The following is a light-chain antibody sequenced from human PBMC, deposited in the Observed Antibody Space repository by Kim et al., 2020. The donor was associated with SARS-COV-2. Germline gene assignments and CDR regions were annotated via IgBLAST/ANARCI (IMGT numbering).Light chain of an antibody. CDR1: SGHSTYA. J-gene: IGLJ2*01. CDR3: QTWGAGSVV. Sequence: QLVLTQSPSASASLGASVKLTCTLSSGHSTYAIAWHQQQPEKGPRYLMKLNSDGSHTKGDGIPDRFSGSSSGGERYLTISSLRSEDEADYYCQTWGAGSVVFGGGTKLTVL. CDR2: LNSDGSH. V-gene: IGLV4-69*01.